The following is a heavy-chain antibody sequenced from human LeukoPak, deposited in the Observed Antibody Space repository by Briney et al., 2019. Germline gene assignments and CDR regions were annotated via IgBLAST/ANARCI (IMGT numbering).Heavy chain of an antibody. CDR2: ISGSGGST. Sequence: GGSLRLSCAPSGSTFSSYAMSWVRQAPGKGREWVSAISGSGGSTYYADSVKGRFTISRDNSRNTLFLQMNSLRAEDTAVYYCARAADGTIPRSFDYWGQGTLVTVSS. CDR3: ARAADGTIPRSFDY. J-gene: IGHJ4*02. CDR1: GSTFSSYA. D-gene: IGHD2-21*01. V-gene: IGHV3-23*01.